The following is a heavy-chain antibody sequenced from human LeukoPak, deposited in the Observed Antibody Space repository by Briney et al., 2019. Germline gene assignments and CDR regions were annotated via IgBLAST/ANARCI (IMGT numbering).Heavy chain of an antibody. D-gene: IGHD3-22*01. Sequence: SETLSLTCTISDGSVSNFHYYWGWIRQPPGKGLEWIGSIYYTGNTYYNPSLKSRVTISVDTSRNQFSLNLTSVTPTDTSVYFCARQNYFDSVGFPPFENWGQGTPVTVSS. J-gene: IGHJ4*02. CDR1: DGSVSNFHYY. CDR2: IYYTGNT. V-gene: IGHV4-39*01. CDR3: ARQNYFDSVGFPPFEN.